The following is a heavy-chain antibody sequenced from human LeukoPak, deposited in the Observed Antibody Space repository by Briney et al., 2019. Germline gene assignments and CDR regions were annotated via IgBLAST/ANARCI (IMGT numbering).Heavy chain of an antibody. CDR3: ARSTDSSGYYQRYFDY. J-gene: IGHJ4*02. CDR2: IYNIGNT. D-gene: IGHD3-22*01. Sequence: SETLSLTCTVSGGSISSGGYFWSWIRQPAGKGLEWIGRIYNIGNTNYNPSLKSRVTISVDTSKNQFSLKLSSVTAADTAVYYCARSTDSSGYYQRYFDYWGQGTLVTVSS. CDR1: GGSISSGGYF. V-gene: IGHV4-61*02.